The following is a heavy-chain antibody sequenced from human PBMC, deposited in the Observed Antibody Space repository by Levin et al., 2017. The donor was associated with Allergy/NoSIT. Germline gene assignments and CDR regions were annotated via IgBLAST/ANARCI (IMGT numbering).Heavy chain of an antibody. V-gene: IGHV4-34*01. CDR2: INHNGIT. Sequence: SCGVSGGSFSEYYWNCIRQSPGKGLEWIGEINHNGITNYNPSLKSRVTISVDTSKNQFSLKLSSVTAADTALYYCVRGSYDFQAFDIWGQGTMVTVSS. CDR1: GGSFSEYY. J-gene: IGHJ3*02. D-gene: IGHD3-3*01. CDR3: VRGSYDFQAFDI.